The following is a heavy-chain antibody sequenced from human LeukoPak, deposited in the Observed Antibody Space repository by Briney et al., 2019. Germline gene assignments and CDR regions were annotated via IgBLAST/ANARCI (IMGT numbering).Heavy chain of an antibody. CDR2: IYYSGST. CDR1: GGSISSYY. CDR3: AGIEGYSGYDLVLDY. J-gene: IGHJ4*02. V-gene: IGHV4-59*01. D-gene: IGHD5-12*01. Sequence: SETLSLTCTVSGGSISSYYWSWIRQPPGKGLEWIGYIYYSGSTNYNPSLKSRVTISVDTSKNQFSLKLSSVTAADTAVYYCAGIEGYSGYDLVLDYWGQGTLVTVSS.